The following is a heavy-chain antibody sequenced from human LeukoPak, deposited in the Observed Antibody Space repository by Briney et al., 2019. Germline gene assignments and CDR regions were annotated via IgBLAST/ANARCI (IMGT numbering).Heavy chain of an antibody. CDR2: ISSSSSSI. CDR3: ARHTGPYYGSGSYGLDV. V-gene: IGHV3-21*01. J-gene: IGHJ6*02. Sequence: GGSLRLSCAAFGFTFSSYSMNWVRQALGKGLEWVSVISSSSSSIYYADSVKGRFTISRDNAKNSLYLQMNSLRAEDTAVYYCARHTGPYYGSGSYGLDVWGQGTTVTVSS. CDR1: GFTFSSYS. D-gene: IGHD3-10*01.